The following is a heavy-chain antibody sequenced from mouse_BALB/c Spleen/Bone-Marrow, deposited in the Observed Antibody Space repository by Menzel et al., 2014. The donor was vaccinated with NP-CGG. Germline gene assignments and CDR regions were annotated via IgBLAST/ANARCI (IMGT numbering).Heavy chain of an antibody. CDR2: IRNKGSGYTT. V-gene: IGHV7-3*02. CDR1: GFTFTDYY. J-gene: IGHJ2*01. CDR3: ARDDYGFDY. D-gene: IGHD1-1*01. Sequence: EVKVVESGGGLVQPGGSLRLSCATSGFTFTDYYMSWVRQPPGKALEWLGFIRNKGSGYTTEYSASVKGRFTISRDNSQRILYLQMNTLRDEDSATYYCARDDYGFDYWGQGTTLTVSS.